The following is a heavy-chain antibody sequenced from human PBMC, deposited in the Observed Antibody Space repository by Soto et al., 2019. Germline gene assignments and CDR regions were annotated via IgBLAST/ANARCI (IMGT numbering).Heavy chain of an antibody. CDR2: INHRGST. CDR3: ARGLGSSSWCGDKWFDP. CDR1: GGSFSGYY. V-gene: IGHV4-34*01. D-gene: IGHD6-13*01. Sequence: TSETLSLTCAVYGGSFSGYYWSWIRQPPGKGLEWIGEINHRGSTNYNPSLKSRVTISVDTSKNQFSLKLSSVTAADTAVYYCARGLGSSSWCGDKWFDPWGQGTLVTVSS. J-gene: IGHJ5*02.